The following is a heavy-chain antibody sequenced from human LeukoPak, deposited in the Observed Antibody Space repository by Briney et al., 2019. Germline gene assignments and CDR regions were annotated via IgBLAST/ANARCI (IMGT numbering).Heavy chain of an antibody. CDR1: GSSISSGYY. CDR3: ARYAEGDWFDP. V-gene: IGHV4-38-2*02. Sequence: SETLSLTCTVAGSSISSGYYWGWTRQPPGKGLEWIGIISHSGSTYYNPSLKSRVSISLDTSKNQFSLKLSSVTAADTAVYYCARYAEGDWFDPWGQGTLVTVSS. CDR2: ISHSGST. J-gene: IGHJ5*02.